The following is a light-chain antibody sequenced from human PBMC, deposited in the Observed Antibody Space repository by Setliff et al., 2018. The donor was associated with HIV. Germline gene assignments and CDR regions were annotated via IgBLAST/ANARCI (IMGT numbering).Light chain of an antibody. J-gene: IGLJ1*01. V-gene: IGLV2-23*01. Sequence: QSALTQPASVSGSPGQSITISCSGTRNDVGRYDLVSWYQQHPGKAPKLMIYQASRRPSGVSNRFSASKSGNTASLTISGLQAEDEADYYCCSNTGSNTYVFGTGTKATV. CDR2: QAS. CDR1: RNDVGRYDL. CDR3: CSNTGSNTYV.